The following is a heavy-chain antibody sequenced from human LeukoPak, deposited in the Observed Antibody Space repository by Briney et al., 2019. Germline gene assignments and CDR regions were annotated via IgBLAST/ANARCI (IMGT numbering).Heavy chain of an antibody. CDR3: ARIPYDFWSGYYPNAIDY. CDR1: GGSFNGYY. Sequence: PSETLSVTCAVYGGSFNGYYWSWIRQPQGKGLEWIGEINHSGSTNYYPSLKSRVTISVDTSKNQFSLKLSSVTAADTAVYYCARIPYDFWSGYYPNAIDYWGQGTLVTVSS. D-gene: IGHD3-3*01. J-gene: IGHJ4*02. CDR2: INHSGST. V-gene: IGHV4-34*01.